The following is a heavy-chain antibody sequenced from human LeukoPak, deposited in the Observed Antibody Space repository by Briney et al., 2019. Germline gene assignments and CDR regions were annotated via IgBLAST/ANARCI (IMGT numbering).Heavy chain of an antibody. CDR3: ARDYYYDSSGYYAIDY. CDR2: INWNGGST. Sequence: GGSLRLSCAASGFTFDDHGMSWVRQAPGKGLEWVSGINWNGGSTGYADSVKGRFTISRDNAKNSLYLQMNGLRAEDTALYYCARDYYYDSSGYYAIDYWGQGTLVTVSS. CDR1: GFTFDDHG. V-gene: IGHV3-20*04. J-gene: IGHJ4*02. D-gene: IGHD3-22*01.